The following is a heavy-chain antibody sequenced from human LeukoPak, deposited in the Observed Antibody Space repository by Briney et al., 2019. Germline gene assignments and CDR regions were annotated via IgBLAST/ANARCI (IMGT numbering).Heavy chain of an antibody. CDR1: GFTFSRHS. V-gene: IGHV3-21*01. CDR2: ISSSSSYI. D-gene: IGHD6-19*01. Sequence: GGSLRLFCAASGFTFSRHSMIWVPQAPGKGLEWVSSISSSSSYIYYADSVRGRFTISRDNAKNSLYLQMNSLRAEDTAVYYCASWGSGWYAFDIWGQGTMVTVSS. J-gene: IGHJ3*02. CDR3: ASWGSGWYAFDI.